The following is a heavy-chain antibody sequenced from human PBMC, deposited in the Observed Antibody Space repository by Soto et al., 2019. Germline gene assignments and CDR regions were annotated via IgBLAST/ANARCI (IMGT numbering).Heavy chain of an antibody. J-gene: IGHJ6*02. CDR3: AREGRLRYFDWFPPRGDYYGMDV. D-gene: IGHD3-9*01. Sequence: SVKVSCKASGGTFSSYAISWVRQAPGQGLEWMGGIIPIFGNANYAQKFQGRVTMTADASTSTAYMELSSLRSEDTAVYYCAREGRLRYFDWFPPRGDYYGMDVWGQGTTVTVSS. CDR1: GGTFSSYA. CDR2: IIPIFGNA. V-gene: IGHV1-69*13.